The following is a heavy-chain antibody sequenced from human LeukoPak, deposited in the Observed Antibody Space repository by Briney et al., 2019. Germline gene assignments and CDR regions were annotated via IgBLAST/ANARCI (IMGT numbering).Heavy chain of an antibody. Sequence: SETLSLTCTVSGGSFSGYYWSWIRQPPGKGLEWIGEINHSGSTNYNPSLKSRVTISVDMSKNQFSLKLSSVTAADTAVYYCARGYGSSGWYHDYFDYWGQGTLVTVSS. D-gene: IGHD6-19*01. V-gene: IGHV4-34*01. CDR1: GGSFSGYY. CDR3: ARGYGSSGWYHDYFDY. J-gene: IGHJ4*02. CDR2: INHSGST.